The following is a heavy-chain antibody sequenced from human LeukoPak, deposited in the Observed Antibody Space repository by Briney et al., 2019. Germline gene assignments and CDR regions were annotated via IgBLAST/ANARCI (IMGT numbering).Heavy chain of an antibody. CDR2: IGIESGNT. Sequence: GGSLRLSCTASGFPFIEYSMNWVRQAPGKGLEWISYIGIESGNTKYADSVRGRFTISAEKAKNSLYLQMNSLRVEDTAVYYCARDHNYAFDNWGQGTLVSVAS. J-gene: IGHJ4*02. D-gene: IGHD1-1*01. CDR1: GFPFIEYS. V-gene: IGHV3-48*01. CDR3: ARDHNYAFDN.